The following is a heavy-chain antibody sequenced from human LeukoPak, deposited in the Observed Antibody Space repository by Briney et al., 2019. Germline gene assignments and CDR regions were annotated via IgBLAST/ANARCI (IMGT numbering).Heavy chain of an antibody. CDR3: ARDQGRGYSYGS. V-gene: IGHV3-21*01. J-gene: IGHJ4*02. D-gene: IGHD5-18*01. Sequence: GGSLRLSCAASGFTFSSYSMNWLRQAPGKGLEWVSSISSSSSYIYYADSVKGRFTISRDNAKNSLYLQMNSLRAEDAAVYYCARDQGRGYSYGSRGQGTLVTVSS. CDR2: ISSSSSYI. CDR1: GFTFSSYS.